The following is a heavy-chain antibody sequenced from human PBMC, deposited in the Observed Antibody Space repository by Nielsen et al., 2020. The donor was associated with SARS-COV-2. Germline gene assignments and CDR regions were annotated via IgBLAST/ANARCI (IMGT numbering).Heavy chain of an antibody. CDR2: IYYSGST. CDR1: GGSISSNY. D-gene: IGHD5-18*01. J-gene: IGHJ4*02. CDR3: ARQYSYGLAFDY. Sequence: EALKISGTVSGGSISSNYRSWSRQPPGKGLERIGYIYYSGSTNYNPSLKSRVTIAVDTSKNQYSLKLSSETAADTAVYYCARQYSYGLAFDYWGQGTLVTVSS. V-gene: IGHV4-59*08.